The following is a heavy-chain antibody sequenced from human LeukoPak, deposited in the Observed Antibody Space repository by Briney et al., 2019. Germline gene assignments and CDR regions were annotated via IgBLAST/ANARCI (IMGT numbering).Heavy chain of an antibody. CDR1: GFTFSTFA. J-gene: IGHJ5*01. V-gene: IGHV3-30-3*01. CDR3: ARHRDVEPTRRSWFDS. Sequence: GRSLRLSCTASGFTFSTFAINWVRQAPGKGLEWVATISYDGTKKYHADSVKDRFTISRNNSNNTLYLEVSSLRADDTGVYFCARHRDVEPTRRSWFDSWGQGTLVTVSS. CDR2: ISYDGTKK. D-gene: IGHD1-14*01.